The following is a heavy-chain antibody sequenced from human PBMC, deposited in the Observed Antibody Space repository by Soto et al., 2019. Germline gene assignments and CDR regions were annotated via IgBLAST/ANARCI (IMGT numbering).Heavy chain of an antibody. D-gene: IGHD2-8*02. V-gene: IGHV3-7*03. J-gene: IGHJ6*02. CDR2: IPQDGVDG. Sequence: DVKLVESGGGLVQPGDSLRLSCEVSGFTFSMYSMSWVRQSPGKGLEWVAKIPQDGVDGHYADSVKGRFIISRDNGKNSLHLQMNNLRAEDTAVYYCARDHLILTAHDFFYGSDVWGRGATVTVSS. CDR3: ARDHLILTAHDFFYGSDV. CDR1: GFTFSMYS.